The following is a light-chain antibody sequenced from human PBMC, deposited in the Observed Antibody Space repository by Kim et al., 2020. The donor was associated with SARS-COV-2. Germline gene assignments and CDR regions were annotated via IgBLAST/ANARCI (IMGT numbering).Light chain of an antibody. CDR1: RSNIGNNP. V-gene: IGLV1-51*01. Sequence: QSVLTQPPSVSAAPGHKVTISCSGSRSNIGNNPVSWYQQFPGTAPRLITYDNDKRPSGIPDRFSSSKSGTSATLGITGLRTGDEADYYCATWDSILSVGVFGGGTQLTVL. CDR2: DND. J-gene: IGLJ3*02. CDR3: ATWDSILSVGV.